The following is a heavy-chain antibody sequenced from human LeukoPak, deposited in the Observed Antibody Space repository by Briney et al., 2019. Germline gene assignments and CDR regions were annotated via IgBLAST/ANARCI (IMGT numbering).Heavy chain of an antibody. CDR1: GFTFSSHW. V-gene: IGHV3-74*03. D-gene: IGHD2-15*01. Sequence: QPGGSLRLSCAASGFTFSSHWMHWVRQAPGKGLVWVSRINGDGSNTTYADSVKGRFTISRDNAKNTLYLQMNSLRAEDTAVYHCARSKSWYSTDALDIWGRGTMVTVSS. CDR2: INGDGSNT. J-gene: IGHJ3*02. CDR3: ARSKSWYSTDALDI.